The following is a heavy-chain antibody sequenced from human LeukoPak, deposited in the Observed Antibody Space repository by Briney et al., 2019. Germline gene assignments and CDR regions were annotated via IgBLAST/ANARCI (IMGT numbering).Heavy chain of an antibody. Sequence: PSETLSLTCTVSGGSISSSSYYWSWIRQPPGKGLEWIGEINHSGSTNYNPSLKSRVTILVDTSKNQFSLKLSSVTAADTAVYYCARGITIFGVVIRLNWFDPWGQGTLVTVSS. CDR2: INHSGST. CDR1: GGSISSSSYY. V-gene: IGHV4-39*07. J-gene: IGHJ5*02. CDR3: ARGITIFGVVIRLNWFDP. D-gene: IGHD3-3*01.